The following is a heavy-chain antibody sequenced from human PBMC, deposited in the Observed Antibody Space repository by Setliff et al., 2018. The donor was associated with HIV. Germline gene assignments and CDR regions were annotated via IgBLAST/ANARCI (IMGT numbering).Heavy chain of an antibody. J-gene: IGHJ3*02. V-gene: IGHV3-53*01. CDR3: ARDETSFGEPVNAFDI. CDR1: GISFNDYY. D-gene: IGHD3-10*01. Sequence: PGGSLRLSCAASGISFNDYYMYWIRQAPGKGLEWVSCISGGSTYYADSVKGRFTISRDNSKNTLYLQMNSLRAEDTAVYYCARDETSFGEPVNAFDIWGQGTMVTVSS. CDR2: ISGGST.